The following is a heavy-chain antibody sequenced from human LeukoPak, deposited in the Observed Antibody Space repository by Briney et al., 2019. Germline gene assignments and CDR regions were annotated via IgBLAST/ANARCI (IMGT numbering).Heavy chain of an antibody. CDR1: GGSFSGYY. CDR3: AASTAAAGRLGVFDI. CDR2: INHSGST. V-gene: IGHV4-34*01. Sequence: PSETLSLTCAVYGGSFSGYYWSWIRQPPGKGLEWIGEINHSGSTNYNPSLKSRVTISVDTSKNQFPLKFNFVTAADTAVYYCAASTAAAGRLGVFDIWGQGTMVTVSS. J-gene: IGHJ3*02. D-gene: IGHD6-13*01.